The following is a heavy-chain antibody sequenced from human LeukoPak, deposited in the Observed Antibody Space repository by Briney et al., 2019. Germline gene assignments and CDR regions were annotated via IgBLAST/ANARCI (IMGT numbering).Heavy chain of an antibody. CDR2: IYYSGSA. CDR3: ARDPVGATTNPLDH. D-gene: IGHD1-26*01. V-gene: IGHV4-39*01. Sequence: PSETLSLTCTVSGGSISSSSYYWGWIRQPPGKGLEWIGSIYYSGSAYYNPSLKSRVTISVDTSKNQFSLKLSSVTAADTAVYYCARDPVGATTNPLDHWGQGTLVTVSS. J-gene: IGHJ5*02. CDR1: GGSISSSSYY.